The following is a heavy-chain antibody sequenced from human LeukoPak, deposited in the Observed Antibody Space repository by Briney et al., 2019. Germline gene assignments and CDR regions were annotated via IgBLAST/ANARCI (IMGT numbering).Heavy chain of an antibody. J-gene: IGHJ4*02. D-gene: IGHD3-10*01. CDR3: AKDSRTLWFGELLPKSFFDY. CDR1: GFTFSSYG. V-gene: IGHV3-30*02. CDR2: IRYDGSNK. Sequence: GGSPRLSCAASGFTFSSYGMHWVRQAPGKGLEWVAFIRYDGSNKYCADSVKGRFTISRDNSKNTLYLQMNSLRAEDTAVYYCAKDSRTLWFGELLPKSFFDYWGQGTLVTVSS.